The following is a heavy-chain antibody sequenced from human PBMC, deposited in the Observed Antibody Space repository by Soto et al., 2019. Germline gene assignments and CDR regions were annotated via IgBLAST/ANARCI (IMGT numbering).Heavy chain of an antibody. CDR3: ARDLRGYSYGHPALYY. CDR1: GFTFSSYG. J-gene: IGHJ4*02. D-gene: IGHD5-18*01. Sequence: HPGGSMRLSCAASGFTFSSYGMHWVRQAPGKGLEWVAVIWYDGSNKYYADSVKGRFTISRDNSKNTLYLQMNSLRAEDTAVYYCARDLRGYSYGHPALYYWGQGTLVTVSS. V-gene: IGHV3-33*01. CDR2: IWYDGSNK.